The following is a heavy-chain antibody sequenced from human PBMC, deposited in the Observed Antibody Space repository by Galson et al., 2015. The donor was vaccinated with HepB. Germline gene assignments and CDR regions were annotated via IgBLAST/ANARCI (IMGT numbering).Heavy chain of an antibody. V-gene: IGHV3-23*01. D-gene: IGHD6-19*01. Sequence: SLRLSCAASGFTFSSYAMSWVRQAPGKGLEWVSTISDSGGRTYYADSVKGRFTISRDNSKNTLYLQMNSLRAEDTAVYFCARYSSGAYVHWGQGTLVTVSS. J-gene: IGHJ4*02. CDR1: GFTFSSYA. CDR2: ISDSGGRT. CDR3: ARYSSGAYVH.